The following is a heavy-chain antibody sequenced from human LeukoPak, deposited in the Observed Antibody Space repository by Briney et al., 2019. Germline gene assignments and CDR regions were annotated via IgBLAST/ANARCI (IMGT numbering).Heavy chain of an antibody. J-gene: IGHJ4*02. CDR1: GYSISSGYY. CDR3: ASAPPSGFTRFDY. V-gene: IGHV4-38-2*02. CDR2: IYHSGST. Sequence: PSETLSLTCTVSGYSISSGYYWGWIRQPPGKGLEWIGSIYHSGSTYYNPTLTSRVTISVDTSKNQCSLKLSSVTAADTAVYYCASAPPSGFTRFDYWGQGTLVTVSS. D-gene: IGHD3-10*01.